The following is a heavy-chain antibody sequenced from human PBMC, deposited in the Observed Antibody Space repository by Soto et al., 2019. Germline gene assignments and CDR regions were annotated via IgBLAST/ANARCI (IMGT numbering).Heavy chain of an antibody. CDR2: ISYDGSNK. Sequence: EGSLRLSCAASGFTFSSYAMHWVRQAPGKGLEWVAVISYDGSNKYYADSVKGRFTISRDNSKNTLYLQMNSLRAEDTAVYYCARAQSYCSGGSCSVGYYPFDYWGQGTLVTVSS. CDR1: GFTFSSYA. J-gene: IGHJ4*02. D-gene: IGHD2-15*01. V-gene: IGHV3-30-3*01. CDR3: ARAQSYCSGGSCSVGYYPFDY.